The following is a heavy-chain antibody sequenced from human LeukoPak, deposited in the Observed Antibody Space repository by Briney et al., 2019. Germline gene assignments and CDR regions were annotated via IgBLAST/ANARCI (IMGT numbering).Heavy chain of an antibody. D-gene: IGHD5-24*01. J-gene: IGHJ4*02. CDR1: GFTLSSYA. CDR3: AKHFREMATITGGFDY. CDR2: ISGSGGST. Sequence: PGGSLRLSCAASGFTLSSYAMSWVRQAPGKGLEWVSAISGSGGSTYYADSVKGRFTISRNNSKNTMYLQMNSLRAEDTAVYYCAKHFREMATITGGFDYWGQGTLVTVSS. V-gene: IGHV3-23*01.